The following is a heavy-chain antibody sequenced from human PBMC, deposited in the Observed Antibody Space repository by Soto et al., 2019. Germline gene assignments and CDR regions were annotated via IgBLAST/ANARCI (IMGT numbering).Heavy chain of an antibody. D-gene: IGHD3-22*01. CDR2: ISWNSGSI. CDR1: GFTFDDYA. CDR3: AKAADSNPSAPGY. J-gene: IGHJ4*02. V-gene: IGHV3-9*01. Sequence: GGSLRLSCAASGFTFDDYAMHWVRQAPGKGLEWVSGISWNSGSIGYADSVKGRFTISRDNAKNSLYLQMNSLRAEDTALYYCAKAADSNPSAPGYWGQGTLVTVSS.